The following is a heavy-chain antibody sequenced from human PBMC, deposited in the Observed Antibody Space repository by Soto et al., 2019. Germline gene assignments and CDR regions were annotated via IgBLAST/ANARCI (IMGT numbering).Heavy chain of an antibody. CDR1: GGSNSTGGYY. D-gene: IGHD3-3*01. CDR2: IDGSGYT. Sequence: SETLSLTCTVSGGSNSTGGYYWSWIRQYPGKGLEWLGYIDGSGYTFYNPSLQSRLTLSMDTSKNQFSLKLSSATAADTAVYFCARKQAGFFYGIDYWGQGTLVTVSS. CDR3: ARKQAGFFYGIDY. V-gene: IGHV4-31*03. J-gene: IGHJ4*02.